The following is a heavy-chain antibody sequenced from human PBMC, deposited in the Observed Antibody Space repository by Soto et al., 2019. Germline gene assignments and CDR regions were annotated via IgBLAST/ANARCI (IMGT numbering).Heavy chain of an antibody. V-gene: IGHV1-69*01. D-gene: IGHD3-3*01. CDR1: GGSFISYA. J-gene: IGHJ6*02. CDR2: IIPIFGTA. Sequence: SVKVSCKASGGSFISYAIIWVRQAPGQGLEWMGGIIPIFGTANYAQKFQGRVTIAADESTSTAYMELSSLRSEDTAVYYCARTSTIFGVVITDYYYYYGMDVWGQGTTVTVSS. CDR3: ARTSTIFGVVITDYYYYYGMDV.